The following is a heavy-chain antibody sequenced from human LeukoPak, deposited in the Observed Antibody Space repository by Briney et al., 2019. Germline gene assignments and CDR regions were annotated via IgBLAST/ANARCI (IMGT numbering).Heavy chain of an antibody. Sequence: GGSLRLSRAASGFTFSSYSMKWARPAPGKGLEWVSSISSSSSYIHYADSVKGRFTISRDNAKNSLYLQMNSLRAEDTAVYYCAREASSSGWYGTHWYFDFWGRGTLVTVSS. CDR2: ISSSSSYI. V-gene: IGHV3-21*01. J-gene: IGHJ2*01. CDR1: GFTFSSYS. CDR3: AREASSSGWYGTHWYFDF. D-gene: IGHD6-19*01.